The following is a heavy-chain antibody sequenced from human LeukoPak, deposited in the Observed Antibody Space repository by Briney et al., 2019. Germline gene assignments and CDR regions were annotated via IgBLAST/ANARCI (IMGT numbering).Heavy chain of an antibody. J-gene: IGHJ3*02. V-gene: IGHV3-30*03. CDR1: GFTFSSSS. D-gene: IGHD4-17*01. CDR3: AREDYGDKGAFDI. Sequence: GGSLRLSCAASGFTFSSSSMHWVRRAPGKALEWVAVISYDGNNIHCADSVKGRFTISRDNSKNTLYLQMNSLRAEDTAVYYCAREDYGDKGAFDIWGQGTMVTVSS. CDR2: ISYDGNNI.